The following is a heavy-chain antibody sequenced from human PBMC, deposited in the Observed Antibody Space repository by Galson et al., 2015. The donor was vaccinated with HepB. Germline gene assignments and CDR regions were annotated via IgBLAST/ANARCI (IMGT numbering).Heavy chain of an antibody. V-gene: IGHV3-64D*06. J-gene: IGHJ3*02. CDR1: GFTFSSYA. Sequence: SLRLSCAASGFTFSSYAMHWVRQAPGKGLEYVSAISSNGGSTYYADSVKGRFTISRDNSKNTLYLQMSSLRAEDTAVYYCVKELVGATDDAFDIWGQGTMVTVSS. CDR3: VKELVGATDDAFDI. CDR2: ISSNGGST. D-gene: IGHD1-26*01.